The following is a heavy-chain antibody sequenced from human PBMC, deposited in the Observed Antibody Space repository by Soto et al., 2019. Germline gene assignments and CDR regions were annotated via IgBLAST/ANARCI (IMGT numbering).Heavy chain of an antibody. D-gene: IGHD5-12*01. CDR2: ISSSGVT. V-gene: IGHV1-18*04. J-gene: IGHJ4*02. Sequence: QVRLVQSVPEVKKPEASVKVSCKASGYTFSSSAISWVRQAPGQGPEWMGWISSSGVTNYAQNFQGRVTLTVDSSTTTAYMEVRSLSSADTAIYYCARDHGGYGTFDYWGQGTLVTVSS. CDR3: ARDHGGYGTFDY. CDR1: GYTFSSSA.